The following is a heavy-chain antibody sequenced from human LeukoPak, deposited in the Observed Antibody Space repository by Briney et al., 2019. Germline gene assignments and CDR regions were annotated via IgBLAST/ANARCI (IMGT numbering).Heavy chain of an antibody. D-gene: IGHD6-6*01. V-gene: IGHV4-39*01. CDR1: CDSVSTNLYY. Sequence: NPSETLSLTCTVSCDSVSTNLYYWGWIRQPPGKGLEWIGNLFHSGTTYYTPSLKSRLSISLDTSKNQFSLTLNSVTAADTAVYYCARQGYGRSSFFDHWGQGTLVTVSS. CDR3: ARQGYGRSSFFDH. CDR2: LFHSGTT. J-gene: IGHJ4*02.